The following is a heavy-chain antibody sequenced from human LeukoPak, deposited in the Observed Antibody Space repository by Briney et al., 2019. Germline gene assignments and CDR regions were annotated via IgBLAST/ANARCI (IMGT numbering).Heavy chain of an antibody. CDR1: GFTFSSYG. CDR3: AKVQXYXXXGPVD. CDR2: ISYDGSNK. D-gene: IGHD3-22*01. Sequence: GRSLRLSCAASGFTFSSYGMHWVRQAPGKGLEWVAVISYDGSNKYYADSVKGRFTISRDNSKNTLYLQMNSLRAEDTAVYYCAKVQXYXXXGPVDWGXGTLVTVS. J-gene: IGHJ4*02. V-gene: IGHV3-30*18.